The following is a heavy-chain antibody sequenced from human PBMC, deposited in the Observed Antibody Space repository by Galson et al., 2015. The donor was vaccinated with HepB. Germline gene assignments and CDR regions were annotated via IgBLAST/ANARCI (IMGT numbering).Heavy chain of an antibody. CDR1: GASVSSDSYY. V-gene: IGHV4-61*01. J-gene: IGHJ3*01. Sequence: ETLSLTCAVSGASVSSDSYYWSWIRQPPGRGLEWIGYIYNSENTNYNPSLKSRVTISVDTSKNQFSLELTSVTATDTAVYFCASIPTSYDILKGDGSDFWGHGTMVTVSS. CDR2: IYNSENT. CDR3: ASIPTSYDILKGDGSDF. D-gene: IGHD3-9*01.